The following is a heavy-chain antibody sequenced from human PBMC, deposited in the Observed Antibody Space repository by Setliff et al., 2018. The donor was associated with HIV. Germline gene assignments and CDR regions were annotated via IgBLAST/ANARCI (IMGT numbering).Heavy chain of an antibody. CDR1: GYSISSGYY. CDR2: IYHSGST. Sequence: PSETLSLTCAVSGYSISSGYYWGWIRQPPGKGLEWIGSIYHSGSTFYNPSLKSRVTISVDMSTSQFSLRLSSVTAADTAVYYCARAVYYFDFWGQGTLVTVSS. V-gene: IGHV4-38-2*01. D-gene: IGHD1-20*01. CDR3: ARAVYYFDF. J-gene: IGHJ4*02.